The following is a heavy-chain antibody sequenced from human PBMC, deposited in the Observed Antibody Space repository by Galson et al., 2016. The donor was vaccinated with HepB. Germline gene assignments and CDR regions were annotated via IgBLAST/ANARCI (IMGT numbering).Heavy chain of an antibody. CDR1: GDSVSSYSAA. CDR3: ARDGGSGGFDY. CDR2: TYYRSKWRT. V-gene: IGHV6-1*01. Sequence: CAISGDSVSSYSAAGNWIRQSPSGGLEWLGRTYYRSKWRTEYALFVKSRITIDPDTSKNQFSLQVKSVTPEDTAVYYCARDGGSGGFDYWGQGTLVTFSS. J-gene: IGHJ4*02. D-gene: IGHD3-10*01.